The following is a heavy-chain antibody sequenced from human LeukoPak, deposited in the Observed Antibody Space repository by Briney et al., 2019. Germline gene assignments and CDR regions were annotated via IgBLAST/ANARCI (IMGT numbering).Heavy chain of an antibody. J-gene: IGHJ6*03. V-gene: IGHV4-59*01. Sequence: SETLSLTCAVYGGSFSGYYWSWIRQPPGKGLEWIGYIYYSGSTNYNPSLKSRVTISVDTSKNQFSLKLSSVTAADTAVYYCARASPYYDILTGYYHYYYMGVWGKGTTVTISS. CDR2: IYYSGST. CDR3: ARASPYYDILTGYYHYYYMGV. CDR1: GGSFSGYY. D-gene: IGHD3-9*01.